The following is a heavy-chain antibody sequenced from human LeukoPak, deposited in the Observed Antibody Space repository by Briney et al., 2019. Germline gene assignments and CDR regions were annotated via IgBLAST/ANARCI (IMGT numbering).Heavy chain of an antibody. CDR1: GFTFSSYS. D-gene: IGHD5-18*01. J-gene: IGHJ4*02. CDR3: AGGYSYGGGVDY. Sequence: GGSLRLSCAASGFTFSSYSMNWVRQAPGKGLEWVSSISSSSSYIYYADSVKGRFTISRDNAKNSLYLQMNSLRAEDTAVYYCAGGYSYGGGVDYWGQGTLVTVSS. CDR2: ISSSSSYI. V-gene: IGHV3-21*01.